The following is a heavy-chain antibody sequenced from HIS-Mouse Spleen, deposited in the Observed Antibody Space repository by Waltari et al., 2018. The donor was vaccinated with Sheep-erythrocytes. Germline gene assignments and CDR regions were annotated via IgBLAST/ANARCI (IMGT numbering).Heavy chain of an antibody. Sequence: QVQLVVSGAGVVQPGRSLSLACSASGFTIRSNAMPLARPAPGKGVEGVAVISYDGSNKYYADSVKGRFTISRDNSKNTLYLQMKSLRAEDTAVYYCARVSAGELKYYFDYWGQGTLVTVSS. CDR3: ARVSAGELKYYFDY. CDR2: ISYDGSNK. CDR1: GFTIRSNA. V-gene: IGHV3-30*04. D-gene: IGHD1-26*01. J-gene: IGHJ4*02.